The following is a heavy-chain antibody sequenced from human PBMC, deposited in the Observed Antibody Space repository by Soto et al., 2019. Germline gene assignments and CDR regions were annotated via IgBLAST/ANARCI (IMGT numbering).Heavy chain of an antibody. V-gene: IGHV1-24*01. J-gene: IGHJ4*02. CDR2: FDPEDGET. Sequence: QVQLVQSGAEVKKPGASVKVSCKVSGYTLTELSMHWVRQAPGKGLEWMGGFDPEDGETIYAQKFQGRVTMTEDTSTDTAYMELSSLRSADTAVYYCATVGDSSGYYPYYFDYWGQGTLFTVSS. CDR1: GYTLTELS. D-gene: IGHD3-22*01. CDR3: ATVGDSSGYYPYYFDY.